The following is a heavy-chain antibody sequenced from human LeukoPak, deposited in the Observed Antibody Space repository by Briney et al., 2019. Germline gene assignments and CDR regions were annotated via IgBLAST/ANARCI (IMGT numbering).Heavy chain of an antibody. CDR1: GFTFSSYA. Sequence: GGSLRLSCAASGFTFSSYAMSWVRQAPGKGLEWVSAISGSGGSTYYADSVKGRFTISRDNSKNTLYLQMNSLRAEDTAVYYCAKGIRGNYDSSVYLYYLDYWGQETLVTVS. D-gene: IGHD3-22*01. CDR3: AKGIRGNYDSSVYLYYLDY. J-gene: IGHJ4*02. V-gene: IGHV3-23*01. CDR2: ISGSGGST.